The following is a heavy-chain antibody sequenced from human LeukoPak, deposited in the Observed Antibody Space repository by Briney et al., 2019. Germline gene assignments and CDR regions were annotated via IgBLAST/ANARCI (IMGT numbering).Heavy chain of an antibody. CDR2: IYSGGST. J-gene: IGHJ4*02. CDR3: ARARYYRPFDY. Sequence: GGSLRLSCAASGFTVSSNYMSWVRQAPGKGLEWVSVIYSGGSTYYADSVKGRFTTSRDNSKNTLYLQMNSLRAEDTAVYYCARARYYRPFDYWGQGTLVTVSS. D-gene: IGHD3-22*01. CDR1: GFTVSSNY. V-gene: IGHV3-66*02.